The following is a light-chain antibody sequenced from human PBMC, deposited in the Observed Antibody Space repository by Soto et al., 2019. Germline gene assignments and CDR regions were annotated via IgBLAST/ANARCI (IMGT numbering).Light chain of an antibody. CDR1: QIISSRY. Sequence: EYVLTQSPVTLSLSPGERATLSCRVSQIISSRYLAWYQQKPGQAPRLLIYGAFNRATDIPDRFSGSGSGTDFTLTINRLEPEDSAVYFCQQYASSPLTVGQGTKV. V-gene: IGKV3-20*01. CDR3: QQYASSPLT. CDR2: GAF. J-gene: IGKJ1*01.